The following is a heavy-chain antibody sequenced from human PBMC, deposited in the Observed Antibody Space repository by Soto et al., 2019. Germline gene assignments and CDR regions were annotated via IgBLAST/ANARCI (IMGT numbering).Heavy chain of an antibody. D-gene: IGHD2-15*01. Sequence: KTSETLSLTCTVSGGSISSYYWSWIRQPPGKGLEWIGYIYYSGSTNYNPSLKSRVTISVDTSKNQFSLKLSSVTAADTAVYYCARVGILGYYYGMDVWGQGTTVTVSS. CDR3: ARVGILGYYYGMDV. V-gene: IGHV4-59*01. J-gene: IGHJ6*02. CDR2: IYYSGST. CDR1: GGSISSYY.